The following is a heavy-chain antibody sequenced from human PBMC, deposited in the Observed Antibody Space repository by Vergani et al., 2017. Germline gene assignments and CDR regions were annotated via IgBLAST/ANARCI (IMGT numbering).Heavy chain of an antibody. CDR1: GGSISSGGYY. J-gene: IGHJ6*02. CDR3: ARDRGEIDGPNYYYYYGLDV. V-gene: IGHV4-31*03. Sequence: QVQLQESGPGLVKPSQTLSLTCTVSGGSISSGGYYWSWIRPHPGKGLEWIGYIYYSGSTYYNPSLKSRVTISVDTSKNQCSLKLSSVTAADTAVYYCARDRGEIDGPNYYYYYGLDVWGQGTTVTVSS. D-gene: IGHD2-21*01. CDR2: IYYSGST.